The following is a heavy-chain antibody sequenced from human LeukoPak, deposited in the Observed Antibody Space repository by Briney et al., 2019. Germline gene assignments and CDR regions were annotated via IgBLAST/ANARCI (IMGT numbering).Heavy chain of an antibody. D-gene: IGHD3-22*01. V-gene: IGHV4-34*01. CDR3: ASTSRYSSGYCHDY. J-gene: IGHJ4*02. Sequence: SETLSLTCAVYGGSFSGYYWSWIRQPPGKGLEWIGEINHSGSTNYNPSLKSRVTISVDTSKNQFSLKLSSVTAADTAVYYCASTSRYSSGYCHDYWGQGTLVTVSS. CDR1: GGSFSGYY. CDR2: INHSGST.